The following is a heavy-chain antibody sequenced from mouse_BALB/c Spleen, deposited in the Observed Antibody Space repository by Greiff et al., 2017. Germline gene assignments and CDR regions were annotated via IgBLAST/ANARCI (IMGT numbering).Heavy chain of an antibody. CDR1: GFTFSSFG. J-gene: IGHJ4*01. Sequence: EVQLVESGGGLVQPGGSRKLSCAASGFTFSSFGMHWVRQAPEKGLEWVAYISSGSSTIYYADTVKGRFTISRDNPKNTLFLQMTSLRSEDTAMYYCARTEYGNYDYAMDYWGQGTSVTVSS. V-gene: IGHV5-17*02. CDR2: ISSGSSTI. CDR3: ARTEYGNYDYAMDY. D-gene: IGHD2-10*02.